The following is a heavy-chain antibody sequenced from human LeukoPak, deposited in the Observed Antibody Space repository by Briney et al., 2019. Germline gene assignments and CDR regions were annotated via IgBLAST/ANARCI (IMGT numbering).Heavy chain of an antibody. CDR2: ISYDGSNK. Sequence: PGGSLRLSCAASGFTFSSYAMHWVRQAPGKGLEWVAVISYDGSNKYYADSVKGRFTISRDNSKSTLYLQMNSLRAEDTAVYYCARDSGSRYDSSGRGAFDYWGQGTLVTVSS. CDR3: ARDSGSRYDSSGRGAFDY. J-gene: IGHJ4*02. D-gene: IGHD3-22*01. CDR1: GFTFSSYA. V-gene: IGHV3-30-3*01.